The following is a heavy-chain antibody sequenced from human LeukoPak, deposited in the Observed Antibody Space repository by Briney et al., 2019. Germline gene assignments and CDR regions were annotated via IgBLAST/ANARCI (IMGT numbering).Heavy chain of an antibody. CDR2: ISSSSSYI. CDR1: GFTFSSYS. D-gene: IGHD2-2*01. CDR3: ARDWALVPAATNGMAV. V-gene: IGHV3-21*01. J-gene: IGHJ6*02. Sequence: GGSLRLSCAASGFTFSSYSMNWVRQAPGKGLEWVSSISSSSSYIYYADSVKGRFTISRDNAKNSLYLQMNSLRAEDTAVYYCARDWALVPAATNGMAVWGQGTTVTVSS.